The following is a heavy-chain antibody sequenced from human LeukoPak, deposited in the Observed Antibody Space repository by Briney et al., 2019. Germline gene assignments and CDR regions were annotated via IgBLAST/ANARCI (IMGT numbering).Heavy chain of an antibody. D-gene: IGHD6-19*01. CDR2: LNIGGGGT. Sequence: GASLRVSCVASGFTFRNYAMSWVRQAPGKGLEWVSGLNIGGGGTDYADSVKGRVTISSDNSRNTVYLEMNSLRDEDTAVYYCAKASGSSGHSFGYGMDVWGQGTTVTVSS. CDR1: GFTFRNYA. V-gene: IGHV3-23*01. J-gene: IGHJ6*02. CDR3: AKASGSSGHSFGYGMDV.